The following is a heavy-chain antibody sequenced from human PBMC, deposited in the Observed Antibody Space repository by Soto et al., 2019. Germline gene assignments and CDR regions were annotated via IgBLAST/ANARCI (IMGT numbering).Heavy chain of an antibody. V-gene: IGHV1-69*13. J-gene: IGHJ4*02. Sequence: RASVKVSCKASGGTFSSYAISWVRQAPGQGLEWMGGIIPIFGTANYAQKFQGRVTITADESTSTAYMELSSLRSEDTAVYYCARDPYRAVAGTGDYWGQGTLVTVSS. CDR2: IIPIFGTA. D-gene: IGHD6-19*01. CDR3: ARDPYRAVAGTGDY. CDR1: GGTFSSYA.